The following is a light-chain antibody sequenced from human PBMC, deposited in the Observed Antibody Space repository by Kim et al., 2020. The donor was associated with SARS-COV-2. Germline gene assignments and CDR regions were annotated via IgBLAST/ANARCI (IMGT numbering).Light chain of an antibody. CDR3: QQYKTTSGT. CDR1: QSINIW. Sequence: DIQMTQSPSTLSASVGDRVTITCRASQSINIWLAWFQQKPGKAPNLLIYKASTLESGVPSRFSGSGSGTDFTLTISSLQPDDFATYYCQQYKTTSGTFGPGTKVDIK. CDR2: KAS. J-gene: IGKJ3*01. V-gene: IGKV1-5*03.